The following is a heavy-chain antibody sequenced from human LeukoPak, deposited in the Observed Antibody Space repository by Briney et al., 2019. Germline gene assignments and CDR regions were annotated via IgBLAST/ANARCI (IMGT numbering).Heavy chain of an antibody. CDR1: GGSFSGYY. CDR3: ARGPESYYYMDV. CDR2: INHSGST. J-gene: IGHJ6*03. Sequence: SETLSLTCAVYGGSFSGYYWSWIRQPPGKGLEWIGEINHSGSTNYNPSLKSRVTISVDTSKNQFSLKLSSVSVADTAVYYCARGPESYYYMDVWGKGTTVTVSS. V-gene: IGHV4-34*01.